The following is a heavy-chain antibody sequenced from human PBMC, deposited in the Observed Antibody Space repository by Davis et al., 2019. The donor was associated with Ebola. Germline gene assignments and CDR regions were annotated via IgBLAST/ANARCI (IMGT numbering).Heavy chain of an antibody. CDR3: ARGGYYDSNGYSHAAFDI. CDR2: ISSASYYI. CDR1: GFTFSNYD. D-gene: IGHD3-22*01. Sequence: GGSLRLSCAASGFTFSNYDMNWVRQAPGKGLEWVSSISSASYYIYYADSLKGRFTISRDNAKNSLYLQMKSLRAEDTAVYYCARGGYYDSNGYSHAAFDIWGQGTMVTVAS. J-gene: IGHJ3*02. V-gene: IGHV3-21*01.